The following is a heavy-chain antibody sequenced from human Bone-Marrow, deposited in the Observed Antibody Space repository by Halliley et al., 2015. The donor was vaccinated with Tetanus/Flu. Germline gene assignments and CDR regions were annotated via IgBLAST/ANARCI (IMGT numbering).Heavy chain of an antibody. D-gene: IGHD6-19*01. CDR1: GVSISNYY. CDR2: IDYSGST. J-gene: IGHJ4*02. Sequence: TLSLTCSVSGVSISNYYWSWVRQPPGKGLEWIGLIDYSGSTNYNPSLQSRVTISVDTSKNQFSLKLNSVTAADTAVYYCTRGSGWLADFWGQGTLVTVSS. V-gene: IGHV4-59*01. CDR3: TRGSGWLADF.